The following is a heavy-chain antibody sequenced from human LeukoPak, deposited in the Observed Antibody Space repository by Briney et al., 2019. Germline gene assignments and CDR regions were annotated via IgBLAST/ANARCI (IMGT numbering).Heavy chain of an antibody. Sequence: GGSLRLSCAASGFTFSSYAMSWIRQAPGKGLEWVSAISGSGGSTYYADSVKGRFTISRDNSKNTLYLQMNSLRAEDTAVYYCAKDHTVATIKAYYFDYWGQGTLVTVSS. D-gene: IGHD5-12*01. J-gene: IGHJ4*02. CDR2: ISGSGGST. CDR1: GFTFSSYA. CDR3: AKDHTVATIKAYYFDY. V-gene: IGHV3-23*01.